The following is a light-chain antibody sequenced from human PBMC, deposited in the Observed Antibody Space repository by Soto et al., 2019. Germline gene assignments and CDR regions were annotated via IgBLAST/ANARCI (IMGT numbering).Light chain of an antibody. Sequence: QSVLTQPPSVSAAPGQKVTISCSGSSSNIGGNSVSWYQQLPGTAPKLLIYDDNKRPSGIPDRFSGSKSGTPATLGITGFQTGDEADYYCGSWDSRLSTYVFGTGAKVIV. V-gene: IGLV1-51*01. CDR3: GSWDSRLSTYV. J-gene: IGLJ1*01. CDR1: SSNIGGNS. CDR2: DDN.